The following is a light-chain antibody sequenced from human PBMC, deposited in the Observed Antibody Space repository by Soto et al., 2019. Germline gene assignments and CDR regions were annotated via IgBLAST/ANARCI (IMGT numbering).Light chain of an antibody. J-gene: IGKJ1*01. CDR2: KAS. Sequence: DIQMTQSPSTLSGSVGDRVTITCRASQTISSWLAWYQQKPGKAPKLLIYKASTLKIGVSSRFSGSGSGTELTLTISGLYPDDFATYYRQNYNSYSEVFRKGTWVEIK. CDR1: QTISSW. CDR3: QNYNSYSEV. V-gene: IGKV1-5*03.